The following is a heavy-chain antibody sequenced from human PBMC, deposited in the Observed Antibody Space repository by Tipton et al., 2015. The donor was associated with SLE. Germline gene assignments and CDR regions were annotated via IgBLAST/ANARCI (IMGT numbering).Heavy chain of an antibody. Sequence: TLSLTCVVSGDSVSSYQWWSWFRQPPGKGLEYIGYIDYSGSTNYNPSLKSRVTLSVDTSKNQFSLKLNSVTAADTAVYYCAGLRAWGMSYWGQGTLVSVSS. V-gene: IGHV4-28*01. D-gene: IGHD5-12*01. J-gene: IGHJ4*02. CDR2: IDYSGST. CDR3: AGLRAWGMSY. CDR1: GDSVSSYQW.